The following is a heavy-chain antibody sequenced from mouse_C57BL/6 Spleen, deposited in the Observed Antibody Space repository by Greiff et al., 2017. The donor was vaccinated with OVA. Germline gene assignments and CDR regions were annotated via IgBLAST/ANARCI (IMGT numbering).Heavy chain of an antibody. J-gene: IGHJ1*03. CDR3: ARGGGTRYWYGDD. V-gene: IGHV1-64*01. D-gene: IGHD1-1*01. CDR1: GYTFTSYW. CDR2: IHPTSGST. Sequence: VQLQQPGAELVKPGASVKLSCKASGYTFTSYWMHWVKQRPGQGLEWIGMIHPTSGSTNYNEKFKSKATLTVDKSSSTAYMQLSSLTSEDSAVAVCARGGGTRYWYGDDWGTGTTVTVSS.